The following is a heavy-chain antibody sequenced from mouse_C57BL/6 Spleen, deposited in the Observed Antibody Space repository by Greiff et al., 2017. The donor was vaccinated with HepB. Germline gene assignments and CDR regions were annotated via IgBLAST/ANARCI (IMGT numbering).Heavy chain of an antibody. J-gene: IGHJ4*01. V-gene: IGHV1-69*01. CDR1: GYTFTSYW. CDR3: ARSAVGSSGYVDY. Sequence: VKLQQPGAELVMPGASVKLSCKASGYTFTSYWMHWVKQRPGQGLEWIGEIEPSDSYTNYNQKFKGKSTLTVDKSSSTAYMQLSSLTSEDSAVYYCARSAVGSSGYVDYWGQGTSVTVSS. CDR2: IEPSDSYT. D-gene: IGHD3-2*02.